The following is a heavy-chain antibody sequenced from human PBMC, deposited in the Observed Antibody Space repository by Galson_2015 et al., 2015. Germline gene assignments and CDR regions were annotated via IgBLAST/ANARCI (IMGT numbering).Heavy chain of an antibody. J-gene: IGHJ6*03. CDR1: GFTFSSYA. Sequence: SLRLSCAASGFTFSSYAMHWVRQAPGKGLEWVAVISYDGSNKYYADSVKGRFTISRDNSKNTLYLQMNSLRAEDTAVYYCARETYSHYMDVWGTGTTVTVSS. D-gene: IGHD2-21*01. CDR3: ARETYSHYMDV. V-gene: IGHV3-30*01. CDR2: ISYDGSNK.